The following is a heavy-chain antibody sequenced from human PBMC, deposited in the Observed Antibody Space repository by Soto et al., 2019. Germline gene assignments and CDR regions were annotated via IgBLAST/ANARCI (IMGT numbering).Heavy chain of an antibody. J-gene: IGHJ4*02. CDR1: GFSLSTSGMC. D-gene: IGHD3-16*02. CDR2: IDWDDDK. V-gene: IGHV2-70*01. CDR3: ARTPYVWGTYRGFDY. Sequence: SGPTLVNPTQTLTLTCTFSGFSLSTSGMCLNWIRQPPGKALEWLALIDWDDDKYYSTSLKTRLTISKDTSKNQVVLTMTNMDPVDTATYYCARTPYVWGTYRGFDYWGQGTLVTVSS.